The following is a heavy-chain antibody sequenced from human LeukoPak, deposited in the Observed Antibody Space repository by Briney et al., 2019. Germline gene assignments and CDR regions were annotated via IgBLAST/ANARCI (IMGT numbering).Heavy chain of an antibody. CDR3: ATWDYYDSSGFDY. CDR2: ISSSGSTI. V-gene: IGHV3-11*01. D-gene: IGHD3-22*01. Sequence: GGSLRLSCAASGFTFSDYYMSWLRQAPGKGLEWVSYISSSGSTIYYAGSVKGRFTISRDNAKNSLYLQMNSLRAEDTAVYYCATWDYYDSSGFDYWGQGTLVTVSS. CDR1: GFTFSDYY. J-gene: IGHJ4*02.